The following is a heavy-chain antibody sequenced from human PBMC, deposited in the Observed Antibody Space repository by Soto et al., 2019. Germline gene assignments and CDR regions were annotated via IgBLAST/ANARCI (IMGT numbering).Heavy chain of an antibody. V-gene: IGHV4-34*01. CDR3: STRAYDTNSYYRFDP. J-gene: IGHJ5*01. Sequence: LSLTCAVYGGSFSGHSWTWIRQSPGKGLEWIGDINHSGRVNYSPSLKSRVTISLDTSKNQFSLTLSAVTAADTAMYYCSTRAYDTNSYYRFDPWGQGTLVTVSS. CDR1: GGSFSGHS. D-gene: IGHD3-22*01. CDR2: INHSGRV.